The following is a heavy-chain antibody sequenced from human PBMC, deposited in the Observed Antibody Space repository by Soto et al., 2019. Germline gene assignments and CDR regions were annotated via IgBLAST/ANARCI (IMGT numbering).Heavy chain of an antibody. J-gene: IGHJ4*02. Sequence: ASVKVSCKASGYTFTGYYMHWVRQAPGQGLEWMGGIIPIFGTANYAQKFQGRVTITADKSTSTAYMELSSLRSEDTAVYYCARNFAAAGKFDYWGQGTLVTVSS. CDR2: IIPIFGTA. D-gene: IGHD6-13*01. CDR3: ARNFAAAGKFDY. V-gene: IGHV1-69*06. CDR1: GYTFTGYY.